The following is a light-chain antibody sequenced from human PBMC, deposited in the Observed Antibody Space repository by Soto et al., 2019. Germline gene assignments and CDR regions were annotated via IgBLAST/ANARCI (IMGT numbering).Light chain of an antibody. J-gene: IGLJ1*01. CDR2: EVS. CDR1: SSDVGSYNL. CDR3: CSYARSSTYV. V-gene: IGLV2-23*02. Sequence: QSALTQPASVSGSPGQSITISCTGTSSDVGSYNLVSWYQQHPGKAPKLMIYEVSKRPSGVSNRFSGSKSGNTASLAISWLQAEDEADYYCCSYARSSTYVFGTGTKLTVL.